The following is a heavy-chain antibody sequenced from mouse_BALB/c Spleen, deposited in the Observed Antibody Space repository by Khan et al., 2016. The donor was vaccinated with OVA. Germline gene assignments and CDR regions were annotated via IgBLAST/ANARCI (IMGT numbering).Heavy chain of an antibody. J-gene: IGHJ3*01. D-gene: IGHD1-1*01. Sequence: QVQLKESGAELMKPGASVKISCKASGYTFSSYWIEWVKQRPGHGLEWIREILPGSGNNNFNEKFRGKATFAADTSSNTAYMQLSSLTSEDSAVYYCARGNYYGSTSWFGYWGQGTLVTVSA. CDR1: GYTFSSYW. CDR2: ILPGSGNN. CDR3: ARGNYYGSTSWFGY. V-gene: IGHV1-9*01.